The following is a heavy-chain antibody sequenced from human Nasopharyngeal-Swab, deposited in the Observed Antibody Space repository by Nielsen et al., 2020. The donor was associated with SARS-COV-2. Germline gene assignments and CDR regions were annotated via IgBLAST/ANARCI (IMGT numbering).Heavy chain of an antibody. CDR2: IYWDDDK. J-gene: IGHJ5*02. D-gene: IGHD5-12*01. V-gene: IGHV2-5*02. CDR3: AHRGYSGYDYPGEFDP. Sequence: TPGKALEWLALIYWDDDKRYSPSLKSRLTITKDTSKNQVVLTMTNMDPVDTATYYCAHRGYSGYDYPGEFDPWGQGTLVTVSS.